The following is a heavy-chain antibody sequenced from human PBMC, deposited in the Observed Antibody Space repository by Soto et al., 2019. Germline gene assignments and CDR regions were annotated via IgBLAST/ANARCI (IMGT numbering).Heavy chain of an antibody. CDR3: AREDCSGGSCYDGNYYYYYGMDV. D-gene: IGHD2-15*01. CDR1: GGTFSSYA. V-gene: IGHV1-69*01. Sequence: QVQLVQSGAEVKKPGSSVKVSCKASGGTFSSYAISWVRQAPGQGLEWMGGIIPIFGTANYAQKFQGRVTITADESTSTAYMELSSLRSEDTAVYYCAREDCSGGSCYDGNYYYYYGMDVWGQGTTVTVSS. CDR2: IIPIFGTA. J-gene: IGHJ6*02.